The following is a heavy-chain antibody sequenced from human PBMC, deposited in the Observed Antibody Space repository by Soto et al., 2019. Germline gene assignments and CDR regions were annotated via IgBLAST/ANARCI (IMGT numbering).Heavy chain of an antibody. Sequence: QVQLQESGPGLVKPSETLSLTCTVSGGSISSYYWSWIRQPPGKGLEWIGYIYYSGSTNYNPSLKSRVTISVDTSKNQFSLKLSSVTAADTAVYYCARMSFPHYYGSGRTIHFDYWGQGTLVTVSS. CDR1: GGSISSYY. D-gene: IGHD3-10*01. V-gene: IGHV4-59*01. J-gene: IGHJ4*02. CDR3: ARMSFPHYYGSGRTIHFDY. CDR2: IYYSGST.